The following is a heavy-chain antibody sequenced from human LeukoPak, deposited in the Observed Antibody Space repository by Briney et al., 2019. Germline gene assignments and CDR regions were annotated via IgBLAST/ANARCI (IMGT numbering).Heavy chain of an antibody. CDR1: GGSISSGDYY. Sequence: SETLSLTCTVSGGSISSGDYYWSWIRQPPGQGLEWIGYISLSGGTYYNPSLKSRASISLDTSRSQFSLKLSSVTAAGTAVYYCARHGFTEDVWGSYRAPLDYWGQGTLVTVSS. CDR2: ISLSGGT. V-gene: IGHV4-30-4*01. D-gene: IGHD3-16*02. CDR3: ARHGFTEDVWGSYRAPLDY. J-gene: IGHJ4*02.